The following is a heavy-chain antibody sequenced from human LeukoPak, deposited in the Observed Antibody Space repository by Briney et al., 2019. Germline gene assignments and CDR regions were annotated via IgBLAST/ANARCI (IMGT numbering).Heavy chain of an antibody. CDR3: ARLYCSSTSCHFDY. V-gene: IGHV3-21*01. CDR2: ISSSSSYI. D-gene: IGHD2-2*01. CDR1: GFTFSSYS. J-gene: IGHJ4*02. Sequence: PGGSLRLSCAASGFTFSSYSMNWVRQAPGKGLEWVSSISSSSSYIYYAGSVKGRFTISRDNAKNSLYLQMNSLRAEDTAVYYCARLYCSSTSCHFDYWGQGTLVTVSS.